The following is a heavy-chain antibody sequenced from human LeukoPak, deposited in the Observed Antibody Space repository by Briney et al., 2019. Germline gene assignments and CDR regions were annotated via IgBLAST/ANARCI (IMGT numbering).Heavy chain of an antibody. J-gene: IGHJ3*02. CDR1: GFTFDDYA. CDR2: IYHSGST. V-gene: IGHV4-30-2*01. CDR3: VRDRVGVVGATGAFDI. D-gene: IGHD1-26*01. Sequence: LRLSCAASGFTFDDYAMHWIRQPPGKGLEWIGYIYHSGSTYYNPSLKSRVTISVDRSKNQFSLKLSSVTAADTAVYYCVRDRVGVVGATGAFDIWGQGTMVTVSS.